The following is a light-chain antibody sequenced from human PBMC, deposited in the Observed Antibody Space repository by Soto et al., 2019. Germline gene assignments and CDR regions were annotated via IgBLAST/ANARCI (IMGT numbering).Light chain of an antibody. CDR2: DAS. Sequence: EIVLTQSPATLSLSPGERATLSCRASQSVDSYLAWYQQKPGQAPTLLISDASNRATGIPARFSGSGSGTDFTLTISSLEPEDFAVYYCQQRSNWPTFGQGTKVEIK. J-gene: IGKJ1*01. V-gene: IGKV3-11*01. CDR1: QSVDSY. CDR3: QQRSNWPT.